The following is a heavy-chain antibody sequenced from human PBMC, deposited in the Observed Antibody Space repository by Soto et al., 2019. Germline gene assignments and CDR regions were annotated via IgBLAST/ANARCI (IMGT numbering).Heavy chain of an antibody. CDR1: GYTFSTFG. J-gene: IGHJ4*02. Sequence: ASVKVSCKASGYTFSTFGISWVRQAPGQGLEWMGWISTHNGDTKYAQKFQGRVTMTTDTSTSTAYMELRSLRSDDTAVYHCAREYCSGGSCYGVDHWGPGTLVTVSS. CDR3: AREYCSGGSCYGVDH. V-gene: IGHV1-18*01. CDR2: ISTHNGDT. D-gene: IGHD2-15*01.